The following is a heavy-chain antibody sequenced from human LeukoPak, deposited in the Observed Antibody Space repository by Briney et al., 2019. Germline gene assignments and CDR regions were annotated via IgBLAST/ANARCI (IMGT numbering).Heavy chain of an antibody. CDR2: ISSSSSYI. CDR1: GFTFSSYS. D-gene: IGHD2-2*01. V-gene: IGHV3-21*01. J-gene: IGHJ3*02. CDR3: ARLIVVVPAANDAFDI. Sequence: MSGGSLRLSCAASGFTFSSYSMNWVRQAPGKGLEWVSSISSSSSYIYYADSVKGRFTISRDNAKNSLYLQMNSLRAEDTAVYYCARLIVVVPAANDAFDIWGQGTMVTVSS.